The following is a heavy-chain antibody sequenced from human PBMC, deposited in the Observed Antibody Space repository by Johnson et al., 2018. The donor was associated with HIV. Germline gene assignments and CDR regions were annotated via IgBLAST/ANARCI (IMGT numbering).Heavy chain of an antibody. J-gene: IGHJ3*02. CDR3: TTEPHKGGSFDAFDI. CDR1: GFTFSNAW. V-gene: IGHV3-15*01. CDR2: IKSKTDGGTT. Sequence: EVQLVESGGGVVQPGRSLRISCAASGFTFSNAWMSWVRQAPGKGLEWVGRIKSKTDGGTTDYAAPVKGRFTISRDDSKNTLYLQMNSLKTEVTSVYYCTTEPHKGGSFDAFDIWGQGTMVTVSS. D-gene: IGHD1-26*01.